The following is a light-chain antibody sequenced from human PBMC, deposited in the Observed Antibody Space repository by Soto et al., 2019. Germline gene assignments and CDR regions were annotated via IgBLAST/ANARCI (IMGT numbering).Light chain of an antibody. CDR3: QQYNNWPMYT. V-gene: IGKV3-15*01. CDR1: QSVSSN. CDR2: GAS. J-gene: IGKJ2*01. Sequence: VMTQSPATLSVSPGERATLSCRASQSVSSNLAWYQQKPGQAPRLLIYGASTRATGIPARFSGSGSGTEFTLTISSLQSEDFAVYYCQQYNNWPMYTFGQGT.